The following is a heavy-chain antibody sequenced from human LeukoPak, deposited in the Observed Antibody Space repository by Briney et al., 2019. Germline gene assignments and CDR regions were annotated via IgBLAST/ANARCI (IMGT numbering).Heavy chain of an antibody. CDR2: INPNSGGT. CDR1: GYTFTGYY. V-gene: IGHV1-2*06. D-gene: IGHD7-27*01. J-gene: IGHJ4*02. Sequence: ASVKVSCKASGYTFTGYYMHWVRQAPGQGLEWMGRINPNSGGTNYAQKFQGRVTMTRDTSISTAYMELSRLRSDDTAVYYCARGATGDTQFDYWGRGTLVTVSS. CDR3: ARGATGDTQFDY.